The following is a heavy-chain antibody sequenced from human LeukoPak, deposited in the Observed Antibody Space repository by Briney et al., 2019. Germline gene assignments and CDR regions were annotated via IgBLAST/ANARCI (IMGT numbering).Heavy chain of an antibody. CDR3: ARAYGGNGYYSYYYMDV. V-gene: IGHV1-8*01. J-gene: IGHJ6*03. CDR1: GYPFTSYD. D-gene: IGHD4-23*01. Sequence: ASVTLSCKASGYPFTSYDIHWVRQATGQGLEGMGCMNPNSGNTGHAQRVQGRVTMTRNTSISTAYMELSSLRSEDTAVYYCARAYGGNGYYSYYYMDVWGKGTTVTISS. CDR2: MNPNSGNT.